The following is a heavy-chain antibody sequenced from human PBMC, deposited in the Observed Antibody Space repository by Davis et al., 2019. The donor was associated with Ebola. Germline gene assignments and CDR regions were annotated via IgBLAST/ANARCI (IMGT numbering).Heavy chain of an antibody. Sequence: GESLKISCAASGFTFSSYSMNWVRQAPGKGLEWVSSISSSSSYIYYADSVKGRFTISRDNAKNTLYLQMNSLRAEDTAVYYCALEWWNNWFDPWGQGTLVTVSS. CDR2: ISSSSSYI. V-gene: IGHV3-21*01. J-gene: IGHJ5*02. D-gene: IGHD3-3*01. CDR1: GFTFSSYS. CDR3: ALEWWNNWFDP.